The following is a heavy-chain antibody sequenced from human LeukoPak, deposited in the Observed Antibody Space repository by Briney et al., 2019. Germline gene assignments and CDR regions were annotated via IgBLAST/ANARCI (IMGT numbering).Heavy chain of an antibody. Sequence: GGSLRLSCAASGFTFSSYAMHWVRQAPGKGLEYVAAISSNGGSTYYANSVKGRFTISRDNSKNTLYLQMGSLRAEDMAVYYCARDYYDSSGYYLPGYWGQGALVTVSS. CDR2: ISSNGGST. CDR1: GFTFSSYA. J-gene: IGHJ4*02. V-gene: IGHV3-64*01. D-gene: IGHD3-22*01. CDR3: ARDYYDSSGYYLPGY.